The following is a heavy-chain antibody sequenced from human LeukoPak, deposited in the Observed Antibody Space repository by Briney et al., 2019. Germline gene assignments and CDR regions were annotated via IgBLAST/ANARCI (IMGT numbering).Heavy chain of an antibody. CDR2: ISYDGINR. CDR3: ARRRIPDRAAAALAY. V-gene: IGHV3-30*01. D-gene: IGHD6-13*01. CDR1: GFTFSSYA. Sequence: GGSLRLSCAASGFTFSSYAMHWVRQAPGKGLEWVAVISYDGINRYYADSVKGRFTISRSNSKNTLYLQMNSLRPEDTAVYFCARRRIPDRAAAALAYWGQGTLVTVSS. J-gene: IGHJ4*02.